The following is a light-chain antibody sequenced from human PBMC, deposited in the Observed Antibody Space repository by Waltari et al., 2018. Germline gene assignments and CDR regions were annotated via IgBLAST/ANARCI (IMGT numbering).Light chain of an antibody. CDR3: QKYGTLPAT. CDR1: QNVSKY. CDR2: DAS. V-gene: IGKV3-20*01. J-gene: IGKJ1*01. Sequence: FVLTHSPGTLCLPSGARATLPRRARQNVSKYLTWYQQRPGQAPRLLIYDASIRATGIPDRFSGSGWGTDFSLTISSLEAEDFGVYYCQKYGTLPATFGQGSKVQ.